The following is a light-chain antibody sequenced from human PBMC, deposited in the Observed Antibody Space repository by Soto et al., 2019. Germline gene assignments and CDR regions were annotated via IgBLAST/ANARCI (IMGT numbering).Light chain of an antibody. CDR2: TAS. V-gene: IGKV1-39*01. Sequence: DIQMTQSPSSLSASLLDRVTITCLASQSISSSLNWYQQKSGKAPKALIYTASSLKSGVPSRFSGSGSGTDFTLTISSLQPEDFATYYCQQTYSTLRTFGQGTKVDIK. J-gene: IGKJ1*01. CDR1: QSISSS. CDR3: QQTYSTLRT.